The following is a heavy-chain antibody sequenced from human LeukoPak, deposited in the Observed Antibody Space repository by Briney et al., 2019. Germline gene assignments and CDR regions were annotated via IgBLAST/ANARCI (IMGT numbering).Heavy chain of an antibody. CDR2: ISGYNGST. CDR1: GYIFTSYG. J-gene: IGHJ4*02. V-gene: IGHV1-18*01. D-gene: IGHD1-14*01. Sequence: ASVKVSCKASGYIFTSYGISWVRQAPGQGLEWMGWISGYNGSTNYAQKLQGRVTMTTDTSTGTAYMELRSPRSDDTAVYYCARGPDEFDYWGQGTLVTVSS. CDR3: ARGPDEFDY.